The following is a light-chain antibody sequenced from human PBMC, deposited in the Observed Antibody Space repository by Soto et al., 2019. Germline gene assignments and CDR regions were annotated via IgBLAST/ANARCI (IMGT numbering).Light chain of an antibody. J-gene: IGLJ2*01. CDR3: QVWDSSTLV. Sequence: SYELTQPLSVSVALGQTARITCGGNNIGSKHVHWYQQKPGQAPVLVIYRDDNRPSGIPERFSGSNSGNTATLTISRAQAGDEADYYCQVWDSSTLVFGGGTKLTVL. CDR1: NIGSKH. V-gene: IGLV3-9*01. CDR2: RDD.